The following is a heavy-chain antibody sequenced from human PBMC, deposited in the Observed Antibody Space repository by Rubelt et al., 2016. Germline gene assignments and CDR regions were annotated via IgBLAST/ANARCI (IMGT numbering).Heavy chain of an antibody. CDR1: GFTFSDYY. CDR3: AREAADSHGFDP. V-gene: IGHV3-11*06. D-gene: IGHD6-13*01. CDR2: ISSSSSYK. Sequence: QVQLVESGGGLVKPGGSLRLSCAASGFTFSDYYMSWIRQAPGKGLEWVSYISSSSSYKTYADSGKGRFTISRDNAKNSLYLQMNSLRAEDTAVYYCAREAADSHGFDPWGQGTLVTVSS. J-gene: IGHJ5*02.